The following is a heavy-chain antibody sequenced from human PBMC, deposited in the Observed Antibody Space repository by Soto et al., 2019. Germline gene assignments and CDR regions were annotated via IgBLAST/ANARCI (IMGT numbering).Heavy chain of an antibody. V-gene: IGHV3-30*18. J-gene: IGHJ4*02. CDR1: GFTFSNYG. CDR3: AKEGPITNWYFDY. D-gene: IGHD1-1*01. Sequence: QVQLVESGGGVVQPGTSLRLSCAASGFTFSNYGMHWVRRVPGKGLEWVIVISYDGNVAYYADSVKGRFTISRDNSKNTMYLQMNGLRTEDAAMYYCAKEGPITNWYFDYWGQGTLVTVSS. CDR2: ISYDGNVA.